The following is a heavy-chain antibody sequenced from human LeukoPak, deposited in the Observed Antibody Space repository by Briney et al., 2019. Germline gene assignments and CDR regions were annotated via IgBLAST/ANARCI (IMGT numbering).Heavy chain of an antibody. CDR2: IVVGDGGT. V-gene: IGHV3-23*01. J-gene: IGHJ6*03. CDR1: GFSVSDNG. Sequence: GGSLRLSCAASGFSVSDNGMSWVRQAPGKGLEWVSGIVVGDGGTYYADSVKGRFIISREKSKNTLYVQMNSLRAEDTAVYYCARGAHYYIDVWGKGTTVTISS. CDR3: ARGAHYYIDV.